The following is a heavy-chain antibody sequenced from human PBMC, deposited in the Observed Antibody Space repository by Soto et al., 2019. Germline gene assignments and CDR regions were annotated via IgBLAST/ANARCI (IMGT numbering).Heavy chain of an antibody. CDR2: IYYSGST. CDR1: GGSVSSGGYY. J-gene: IGHJ5*02. D-gene: IGHD2-21*01. CDR3: ARGGRIRGLTWARNWFDP. V-gene: IGHV4-31*03. Sequence: SETLSLTCTVSGGSVSSGGYYWSWIRQHPGKGLEWIGYIYYSGSTYYNPSLKSRVTISVDTSKNQFSLKLSSVTAADTAVYYCARGGRIRGLTWARNWFDPWGQGTLVTVSS.